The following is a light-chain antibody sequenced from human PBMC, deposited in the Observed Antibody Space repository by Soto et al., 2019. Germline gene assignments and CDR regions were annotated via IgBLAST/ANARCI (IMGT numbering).Light chain of an antibody. V-gene: IGKV3-15*01. CDR1: QSVRSK. CDR2: GAS. Sequence: EIVMTQSPATLSVSPGERATLSCRASQSVRSKLAWYQQKPGQAPRLLIYGASTRATGIPARFSGSGSGTEFTLTISSLQSEDFAVYYCQQHNNWPPWAFGQGTKVEI. CDR3: QQHNNWPPWA. J-gene: IGKJ1*01.